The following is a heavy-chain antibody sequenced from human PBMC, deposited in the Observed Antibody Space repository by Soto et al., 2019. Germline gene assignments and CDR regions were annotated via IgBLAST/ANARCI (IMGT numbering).Heavy chain of an antibody. V-gene: IGHV3-23*01. Sequence: EVQLLESGGGLVQPGGSLRLSCAASGFTFSSFAMSWVRQAPGKGLEWVSAVGSDGGSTYYADSVKGRFTISRDNSKNTLLLLMISLRAEDTAVYYCAKQIGYCSGGNCYFDYWGQGDLVIVSS. CDR3: AKQIGYCSGGNCYFDY. CDR2: VGSDGGST. D-gene: IGHD2-15*01. CDR1: GFTFSSFA. J-gene: IGHJ4*02.